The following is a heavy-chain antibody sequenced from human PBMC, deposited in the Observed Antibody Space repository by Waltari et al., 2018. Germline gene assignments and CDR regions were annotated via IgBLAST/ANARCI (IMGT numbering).Heavy chain of an antibody. CDR1: GFPVIINY. D-gene: IGHD1-1*01. V-gene: IGHV3-66*01. J-gene: IGHJ4*02. CDR3: ARVATGTTGPVDY. Sequence: EVKLVESGGQLVQPGGSLRLACAAFGFPVIINYRTWVRQAPGKGLEWLSLIDSGGGTSYADSVKGRFTISRDISKNTLFLQMNNLGVEDTAVYYCARVATGTTGPVDYWGQGAQVTVSS. CDR2: IDSGGGT.